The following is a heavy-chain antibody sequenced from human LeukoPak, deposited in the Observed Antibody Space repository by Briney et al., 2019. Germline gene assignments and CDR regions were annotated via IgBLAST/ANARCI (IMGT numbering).Heavy chain of an antibody. J-gene: IGHJ4*02. CDR1: RYNFTNYW. V-gene: IGHV5-51*01. D-gene: IGHD1-26*01. CDR2: IYPGDSDT. CDR3: ARLGYRSQWELRYYFDY. Sequence: GESLKISCKGSRYNFTNYWIGWVRQMPGKGLEWMGIIYPGDSDTRYSPSFQGQATISADKSISTAYLQWSSLKASDTAMYYCARLGYRSQWELRYYFDYWGQGTLVTVSS.